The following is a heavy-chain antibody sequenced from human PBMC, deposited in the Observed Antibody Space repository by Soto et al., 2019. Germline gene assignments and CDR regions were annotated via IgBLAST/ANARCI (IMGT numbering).Heavy chain of an antibody. V-gene: IGHV3-11*01. D-gene: IGHD2-15*01. CDR1: AFKFSDYY. J-gene: IGHJ4*02. Sequence: PGGSLRLSGAASAFKFSDYYMSWVRQAPGKVLEWVSYISGSGDVIYYADSVKGRFTISRDNDKKSVHLQMDTLRAEDTALYYCARAPDCGEGSCYRHFYXWGQGTRFTVSX. CDR3: ARAPDCGEGSCYRHFYX. CDR2: ISGSGDVI.